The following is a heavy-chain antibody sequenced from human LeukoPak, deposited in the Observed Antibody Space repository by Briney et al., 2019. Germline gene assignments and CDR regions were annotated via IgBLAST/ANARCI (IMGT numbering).Heavy chain of an antibody. CDR2: LYWDDEK. CDR1: GFSLPTRGVG. J-gene: IGHJ4*02. Sequence: SGPTLLNPTPTLTLTCTFSGFSLPTRGVGVGWIRQPPGKALEGLALLYWDDEKRYSPSPRTRITITKDTSKSQVVLTMTNMDPVDTATYYCAHLYFYNAGGYSRAFDYWGQGTLVTVSS. CDR3: AHLYFYNAGGYSRAFDY. V-gene: IGHV2-5*02. D-gene: IGHD2-15*01.